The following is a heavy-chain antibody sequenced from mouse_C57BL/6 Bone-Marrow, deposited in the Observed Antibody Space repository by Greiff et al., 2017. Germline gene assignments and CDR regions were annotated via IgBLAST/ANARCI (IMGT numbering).Heavy chain of an antibody. CDR2: IWTGGGT. Sequence: VKLMESGPGLVAPSQSLSITCTVSGFSLTSYAISWVRQPPGKGLEWLGVIWTGGGTKYNSALKSRLSISKDNSKSQVFLKMNSVQTDDTARYYCARTVFFDYWGQGTTLTVSS. J-gene: IGHJ2*01. V-gene: IGHV2-9-1*01. CDR1: GFSLTSYA. CDR3: ARTVFFDY.